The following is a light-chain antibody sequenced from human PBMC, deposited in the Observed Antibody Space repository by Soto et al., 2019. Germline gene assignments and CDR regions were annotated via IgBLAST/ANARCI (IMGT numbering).Light chain of an antibody. CDR1: SSDVGGYEL. CDR3: SSFTTANTDV. CDR2: DVI. J-gene: IGLJ1*01. Sequence: QSALTQPASVSGSRGQSITISCTGTSSDVGGYELVAWYQQHPGQAPKLLIYDVINRPSGVSDRFSGSKSGNTASLTISGLQAEDEAHYYCSSFTTANTDVFGTGTKLTVL. V-gene: IGLV2-14*03.